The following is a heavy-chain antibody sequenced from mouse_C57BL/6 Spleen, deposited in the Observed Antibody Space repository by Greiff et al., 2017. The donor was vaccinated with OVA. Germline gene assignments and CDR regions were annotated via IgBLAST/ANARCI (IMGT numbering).Heavy chain of an antibody. CDR2: INPGSGGT. D-gene: IGHD1-3*01. V-gene: IGHV1-54*01. J-gene: IGHJ3*01. Sequence: VQLQQSGAELVRPGTSVKVSCKASGYAFTNYLIEWVKQRPGQGLEWIGVINPGSGGTNYNEKFKGKATLTADKSSSTAYMQLSSLTSEDSAVYFCARDKDSAYWGQGTLVTVSA. CDR3: ARDKDSAY. CDR1: GYAFTNYL.